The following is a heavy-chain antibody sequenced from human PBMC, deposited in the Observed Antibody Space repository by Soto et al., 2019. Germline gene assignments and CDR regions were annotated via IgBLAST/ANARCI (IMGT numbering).Heavy chain of an antibody. Sequence: EVQLLESGGGLVQPGGSLRLSCAASGFTFSTYAMSWVRQAPGKGLEWVSTISGSGGIPYYADSVKGRFTISRDNPKNTLYLQMNSLRAVDRAVYYCAGGGYGPLYGMDVWGQGTTVTVSS. V-gene: IGHV3-23*01. J-gene: IGHJ6*02. CDR3: AGGGYGPLYGMDV. CDR1: GFTFSTYA. D-gene: IGHD5-12*01. CDR2: ISGSGGIP.